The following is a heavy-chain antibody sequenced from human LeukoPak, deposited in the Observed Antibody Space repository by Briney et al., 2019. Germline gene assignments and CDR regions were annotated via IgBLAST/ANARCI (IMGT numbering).Heavy chain of an antibody. V-gene: IGHV4-39*07. D-gene: IGHD6-19*01. CDR2: IYYSGST. CDR1: GGSISSSSYY. CDR3: ARGLWEQWPKKTGFDY. Sequence: SETLSLTCTVSGGSISSSSYYWGWIRQPPGKGLEWIGSIYYSGSTYYNPSLKSRVTISVDTSKNQFSLKLSSVTAADTAVYYCARGLWEQWPKKTGFDYWGQGTLVTVSS. J-gene: IGHJ4*02.